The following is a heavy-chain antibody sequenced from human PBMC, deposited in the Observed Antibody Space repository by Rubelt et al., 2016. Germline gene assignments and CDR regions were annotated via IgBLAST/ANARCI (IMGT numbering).Heavy chain of an antibody. CDR3: ARLSQLDSIVAPNYYYGMDV. V-gene: IGHV4-59*08. J-gene: IGHJ6*02. Sequence: QVQLQESGPGLVKPSETLSLTCTVSGGSISSYYWSWIRQPPGKGLEWIGYIYSSGSTNYNPSLKGRVTISVDTSKNQFSLKLSSVTAADTAVYYCARLSQLDSIVAPNYYYGMDVWGQGTTVTVSS. CDR2: IYSSGST. D-gene: IGHD2-21*01. CDR1: GGSISSYY.